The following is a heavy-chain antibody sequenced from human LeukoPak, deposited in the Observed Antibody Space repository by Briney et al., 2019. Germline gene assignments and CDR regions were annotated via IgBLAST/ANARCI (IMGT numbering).Heavy chain of an antibody. J-gene: IGHJ6*03. CDR2: IGGGGAFL. CDR1: GFSFSSNG. CDR3: AKFKRVPCYYYMDV. D-gene: IGHD5-24*01. Sequence: GGSLRLSCAASGFSFSSNGMSWVRQAPGKGLEWVSLIGGGGAFLEYADSVKGRFTSSRDNSKNTLYLQMYSLRAEDTAIYYCAKFKRVPCYYYMDVWGKGTTVTVSS. V-gene: IGHV3-23*01.